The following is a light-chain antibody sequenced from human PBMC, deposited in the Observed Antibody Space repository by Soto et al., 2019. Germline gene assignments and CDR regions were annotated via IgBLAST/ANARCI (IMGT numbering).Light chain of an antibody. CDR3: SSYTSSQGV. V-gene: IGLV2-14*01. CDR1: SSDVGGYNY. J-gene: IGLJ3*02. Sequence: QSALTQPASVSGSPGQSITISCTGTSSDVGGYNYVSWYQQHPGKAPKLMIYDVSNRPSGVSNRFSGSKSGNTASLTISWLRAEDEADYYCSSYTSSQGVFGGGTKLTV. CDR2: DVS.